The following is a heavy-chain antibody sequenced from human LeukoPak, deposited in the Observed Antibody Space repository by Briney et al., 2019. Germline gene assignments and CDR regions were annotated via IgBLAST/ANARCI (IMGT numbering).Heavy chain of an antibody. CDR3: ARVLRLRAKWLGVTITADAFDI. Sequence: ASVKVSCKASGGTFSSYAISWVRQAPGQGLEWMGGIIPIFGTANYAQKFQGRVTITTDESTSTAYMELRSLRSDDTAVYYCARVLRLRAKWLGVTITADAFDIWGQGTMVTVSS. V-gene: IGHV1-69*05. J-gene: IGHJ3*02. D-gene: IGHD5-24*01. CDR2: IIPIFGTA. CDR1: GGTFSSYA.